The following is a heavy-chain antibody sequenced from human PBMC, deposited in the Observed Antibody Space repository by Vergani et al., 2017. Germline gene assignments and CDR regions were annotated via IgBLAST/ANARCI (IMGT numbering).Heavy chain of an antibody. V-gene: IGHV3-33*08. CDR2: IWYDGSNK. CDR1: GFTFSSYA. D-gene: IGHD6-19*01. J-gene: IGHJ4*02. Sequence: VQLLESGGGLVQPGGSLRLSCAASGFTFSSYAMSWVRQAPGKGLEWVAVIWYDGSNKYYADSVKGRFTISRDNSKNTLYLQMNSLRAEDTAVYYCAREPSRGWFDLDYWGQGTLVTVSS. CDR3: AREPSRGWFDLDY.